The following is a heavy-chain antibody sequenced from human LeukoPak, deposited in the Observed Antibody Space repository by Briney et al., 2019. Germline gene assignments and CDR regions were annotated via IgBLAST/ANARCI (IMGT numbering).Heavy chain of an antibody. D-gene: IGHD2-2*01. CDR3: ARDHALVVPAARHDAFDI. CDR2: IYYSGST. V-gene: IGHV4-39*07. J-gene: IGHJ3*02. Sequence: SETLSLTCTVSGGSISSGGYYWGWIRQPPGKGLEWIGSIYYSGSTYYNPSLKSRVTISVDTSKNQFSLKLSSVTAADTAVYYCARDHALVVPAARHDAFDIWGQGTMVTVSP. CDR1: GGSISSGGYY.